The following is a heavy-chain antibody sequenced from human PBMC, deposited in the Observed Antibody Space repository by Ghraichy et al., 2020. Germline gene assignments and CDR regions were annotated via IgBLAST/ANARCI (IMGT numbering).Heavy chain of an antibody. J-gene: IGHJ4*01. D-gene: IGHD2-21*01. CDR2: IHHSGTT. Sequence: SETLSLTCTLSSGSIINSNWWSWARQPPGKLLEWIGEIHHSGTTHYNSSLHSRLIMSVDNSKSQIFLKFISVTAADTAIYYCARECGAFNPFGYRGHGILGRISS. CDR3: ARECGAFNPFGY. V-gene: IGHV4-4*02. CDR1: SGSIINSNW.